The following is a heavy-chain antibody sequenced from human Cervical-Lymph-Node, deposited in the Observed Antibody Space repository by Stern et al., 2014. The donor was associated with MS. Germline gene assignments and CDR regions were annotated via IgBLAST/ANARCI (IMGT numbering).Heavy chain of an antibody. CDR1: GGTFSSQA. CDR2: IIPLLLTP. Sequence: VQLVESGAEVKKPGSSVKVSCRTSGGTFSSQAISWVRQAPGQGLEWLGGIIPLLLTPDYAQKFQGRVTIIADRITTTVYMEVSGLRSEDTAVYYCASRTIRVIPFGVAPKVDYFDSWGQGTLVTVSS. J-gene: IGHJ4*02. CDR3: ASRTIRVIPFGVAPKVDYFDS. D-gene: IGHD3-3*01. V-gene: IGHV1-69*06.